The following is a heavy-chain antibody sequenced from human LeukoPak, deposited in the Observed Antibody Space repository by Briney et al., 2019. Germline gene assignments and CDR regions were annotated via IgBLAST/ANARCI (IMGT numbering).Heavy chain of an antibody. D-gene: IGHD3-22*01. V-gene: IGHV4-59*08. CDR1: GGSISSYY. Sequence: PSETLSLTCNVSGGSISSYYWSWIRQPPGQGLGWSGYIYYSGSTNYNPSLESRVTISVDTSKNYFSLKLYSVTAADTAVYYCARQDSSPYPADYWGQGTLVTVSS. CDR2: IYYSGST. J-gene: IGHJ4*02. CDR3: ARQDSSPYPADY.